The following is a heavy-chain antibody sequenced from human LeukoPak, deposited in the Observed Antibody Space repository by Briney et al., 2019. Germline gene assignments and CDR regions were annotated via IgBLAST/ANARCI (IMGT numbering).Heavy chain of an antibody. D-gene: IGHD3-10*01. Sequence: GGSLRLSCAASGFTVSSNFMSWVRQAPGKGLEGVSVIYSGGSTYYGDSVKGRFTISRDSSENTLYLQMNSLRAEDTAVYYCASRFGSGSWSAFDIWGQGTMVTVSS. J-gene: IGHJ3*02. V-gene: IGHV3-66*01. CDR3: ASRFGSGSWSAFDI. CDR2: IYSGGST. CDR1: GFTVSSNF.